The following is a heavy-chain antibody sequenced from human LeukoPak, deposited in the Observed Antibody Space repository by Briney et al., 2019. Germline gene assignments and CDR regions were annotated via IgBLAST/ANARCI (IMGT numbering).Heavy chain of an antibody. J-gene: IGHJ6*03. CDR2: INPSGGST. D-gene: IGHD6-6*01. CDR3: WGQSWGIAARPLVDYYYMDV. Sequence: ASVRVSFKASGYTFTSYYMHWVRQAPGQGLEWMGIINPSGGSTSYAQKFQGRVTMTRDMSTSTVYMELSSLRSEDTAVYYCWGQSWGIAARPLVDYYYMDVWGKGTTVTVSS. CDR1: GYTFTSYY. V-gene: IGHV1-46*01.